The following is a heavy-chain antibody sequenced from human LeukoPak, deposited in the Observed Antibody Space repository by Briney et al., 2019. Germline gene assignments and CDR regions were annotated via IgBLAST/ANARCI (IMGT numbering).Heavy chain of an antibody. CDR3: ATRYSSSWYTGYFQH. D-gene: IGHD6-13*01. J-gene: IGHJ1*01. V-gene: IGHV3-23*01. CDR2: ISGSGDST. CDR1: GFTFSNAW. Sequence: QPGGSLRLSCATSGFTFSNAWMSWVRQAPGKGLEWVSSISGSGDSTYYADSVKGRFTISRDNSKNTLYLQMNSLRAEDTAVYYCATRYSSSWYTGYFQHWGQGTLVTVSS.